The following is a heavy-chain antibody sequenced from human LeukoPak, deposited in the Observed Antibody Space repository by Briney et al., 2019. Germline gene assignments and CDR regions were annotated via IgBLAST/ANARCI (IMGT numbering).Heavy chain of an antibody. D-gene: IGHD4-23*01. J-gene: IGHJ5*01. CDR3: ARDNSGLDS. CDR2: IHYSGST. CDR1: GDSISSGNYY. V-gene: IGHV4-31*03. Sequence: SETLSLTCTVSGDSISSGNYYWTWIRQHPGKGLEWIAYIHYSGSTYYSPSLRSRLTISLDTSTNQFSLKLTSVTAADTAVYCCARDNSGLDSWGQGTLVTVSS.